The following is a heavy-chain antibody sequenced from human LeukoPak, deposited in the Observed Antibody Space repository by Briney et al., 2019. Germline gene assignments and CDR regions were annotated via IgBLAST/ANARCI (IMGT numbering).Heavy chain of an antibody. V-gene: IGHV3-47*02. CDR2: IGTGGDT. Sequence: GGSLRLSCAASGFAFSSYVLHWVRRAPGKGPEWVSAIGTGGDTYYADSVMGRFTISRDNAKNTLHLQMNSLRAEDTAVYYCVRDLGWCTGGVCSLWGQGTLVTVSS. CDR1: GFAFSSYV. D-gene: IGHD2-8*02. CDR3: VRDLGWCTGGVCSL. J-gene: IGHJ4*02.